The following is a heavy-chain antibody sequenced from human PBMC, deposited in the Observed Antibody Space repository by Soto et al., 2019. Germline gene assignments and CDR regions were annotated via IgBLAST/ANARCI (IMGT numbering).Heavy chain of an antibody. CDR1: GFTFSSYA. D-gene: IGHD3-22*01. V-gene: IGHV3-23*01. CDR3: AKQLVLRYYYDSSGYPY. J-gene: IGHJ4*02. Sequence: LRLSCAASGFTFSSYAMSWVRQAPGKGLEWVSAISGSGGSTYYADSVKGRFTISRDNSKNTLYLQMNSLRAEDTAVYYCAKQLVLRYYYDSSGYPYWGQGTLVTVSS. CDR2: ISGSGGST.